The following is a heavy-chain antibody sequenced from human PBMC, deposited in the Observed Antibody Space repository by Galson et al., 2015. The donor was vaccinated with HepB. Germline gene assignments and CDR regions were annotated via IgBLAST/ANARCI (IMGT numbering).Heavy chain of an antibody. D-gene: IGHD1-14*01. CDR3: ARQGAGYGTYYYFMDV. J-gene: IGHJ6*03. V-gene: IGHV5-51*01. Sequence: QSGAEVTKPGESLKISCKGSGYTFTSYWIDWVRQMPGKGLEWMGSIYPGDSDTRYNPSFQGQVTISADKSISTAYLQWSSLKASDTAIYYCARQGAGYGTYYYFMDVWGKGTTVTVSS. CDR2: IYPGDSDT. CDR1: GYTFTSYW.